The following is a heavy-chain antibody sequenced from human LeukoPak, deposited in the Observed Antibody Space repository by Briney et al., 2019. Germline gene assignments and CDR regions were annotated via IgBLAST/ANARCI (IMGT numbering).Heavy chain of an antibody. CDR1: GFTFSSYW. CDR3: ARVGDLRSYYYYYMDV. Sequence: GGSLRLSCAASGFTFSSYWMSWVRQAPGKGLEWVANIKQDGSEKYYVDSVKGRFTISRDNAKNSLYLQMNSLRAEDTAVYYCARVGDLRSYYYYYMDVWGKGTTVTVSS. J-gene: IGHJ6*03. D-gene: IGHD3-16*01. V-gene: IGHV3-7*01. CDR2: IKQDGSEK.